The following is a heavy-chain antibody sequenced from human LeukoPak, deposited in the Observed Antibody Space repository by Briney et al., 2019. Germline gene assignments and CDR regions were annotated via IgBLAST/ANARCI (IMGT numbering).Heavy chain of an antibody. Sequence: PGGSLRLSCAASGFTFSSYWMSWVRQAPGKGLEWVANIKQDGSEKYYVDSVKGRFTISRDNAKNSLYLQMNSLRAEDTAVYYCARDLSGSGRRPNSFDYWGQGTLVTVSS. CDR1: GFTFSSYW. CDR3: ARDLSGSGRRPNSFDY. CDR2: IKQDGSEK. J-gene: IGHJ4*02. V-gene: IGHV3-7*01. D-gene: IGHD3-10*01.